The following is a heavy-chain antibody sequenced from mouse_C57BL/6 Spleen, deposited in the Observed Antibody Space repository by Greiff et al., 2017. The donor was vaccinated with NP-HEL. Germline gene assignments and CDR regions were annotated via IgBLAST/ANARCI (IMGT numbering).Heavy chain of an antibody. Sequence: EVQRVESGEGLVQPGGSLKLSCAASGFTFSSYAMSWVRQTPEKRLEWVAYISSGGDYIYYADTVKGPFTISRDNARNTLYLQMSSLKSEDTAMYYCTREVAYYSNFWFAYWGQGTLVTVSA. CDR1: GFTFSSYA. CDR2: ISSGGDYI. V-gene: IGHV5-9-1*02. D-gene: IGHD2-5*01. J-gene: IGHJ3*01. CDR3: TREVAYYSNFWFAY.